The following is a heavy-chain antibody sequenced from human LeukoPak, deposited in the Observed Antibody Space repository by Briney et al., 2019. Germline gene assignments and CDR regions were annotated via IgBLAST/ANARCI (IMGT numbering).Heavy chain of an antibody. J-gene: IGHJ4*02. CDR3: TGNYYGSGSYADFDY. V-gene: IGHV3-74*01. D-gene: IGHD3-10*01. CDR1: GFTFSSYW. CDR2: INSDGSST. Sequence: GGSLRLSCAASGFTFSSYWMHWVRQAPGKGLVWVSRINSDGSSTSYADSVKGRFTISRDNAKNTLYLQMDSLKTEDTAVYYCTGNYYGSGSYADFDYWGQGTLVTVSS.